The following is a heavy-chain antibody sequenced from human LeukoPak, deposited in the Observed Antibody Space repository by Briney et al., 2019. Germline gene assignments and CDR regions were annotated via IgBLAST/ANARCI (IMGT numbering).Heavy chain of an antibody. CDR2: IYHSGST. CDR1: GGSISSSSYY. Sequence: SETLSLTCTVSGGSISSSSYYWGWLRQPPGRGLEWIASIYHSGSTYYNPSLKSRATISIDTSGNQFSLKLSSVTAADTAVYYCARDGVLGIAAAGTDWYFDLWGRGTLVTVSS. J-gene: IGHJ2*01. V-gene: IGHV4-39*07. CDR3: ARDGVLGIAAAGTDWYFDL. D-gene: IGHD6-13*01.